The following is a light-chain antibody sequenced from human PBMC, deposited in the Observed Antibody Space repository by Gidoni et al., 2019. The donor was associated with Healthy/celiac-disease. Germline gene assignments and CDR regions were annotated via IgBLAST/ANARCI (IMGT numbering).Light chain of an antibody. CDR1: QSVSSN. CDR2: GAS. Sequence: EIVMTQSPATLSVSPGERATISCRASQSVSSNLAWYQQKPGKAPRLLIYGASTRQTGIPSRFSGSGYGTEFTLTISSLQSEDFAIYYCQQYNNWPRTFXQXTKVEIK. CDR3: QQYNNWPRT. J-gene: IGKJ1*01. V-gene: IGKV3-15*01.